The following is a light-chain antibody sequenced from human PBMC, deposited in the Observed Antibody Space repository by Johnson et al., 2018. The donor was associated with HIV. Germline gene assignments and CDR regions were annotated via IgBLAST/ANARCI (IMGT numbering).Light chain of an antibody. Sequence: QSVLTQPPSVSAAPGQKVTISCSGSSSDIGNNYVSWYQQVPGTAPKLLIYDNNKRPSGIPDRFSGSKSGPSATLAITGLQTGDEADYYCGTWESPLIAYVFAAGTKVTVL. CDR1: SSDIGNNY. CDR3: GTWESPLIAYV. V-gene: IGLV1-51*01. J-gene: IGLJ1*01. CDR2: DNN.